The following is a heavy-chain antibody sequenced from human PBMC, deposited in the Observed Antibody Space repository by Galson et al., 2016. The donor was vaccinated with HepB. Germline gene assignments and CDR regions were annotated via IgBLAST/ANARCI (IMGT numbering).Heavy chain of an antibody. Sequence: SLRLSCAASGFAFSNAWMNWVRQAPGKGLEWVSAISGTPPTTDHADSVKGRFTISRDDSKNTLFLQMSSLRAEDTAVYYCASHMGIGFYFDHWGQGALVTVSS. CDR1: GFAFSNAW. CDR3: ASHMGIGFYFDH. CDR2: ISGTPPTT. J-gene: IGHJ4*02. D-gene: IGHD7-27*01. V-gene: IGHV3-23*01.